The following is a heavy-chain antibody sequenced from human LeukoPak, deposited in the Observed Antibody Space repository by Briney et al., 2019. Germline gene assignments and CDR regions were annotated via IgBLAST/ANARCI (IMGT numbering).Heavy chain of an antibody. Sequence: SETLSLTCTVSGGSISTYYCSWIRQPPGKGLEWIGYIYYSGSTKYNPSLNSRVTISVDTSKNQFSLKLRSMTAADTAVYYCARGPYSSGWTDYWGQGTLVTVSS. V-gene: IGHV4-59*01. CDR2: IYYSGST. J-gene: IGHJ4*02. D-gene: IGHD6-19*01. CDR3: ARGPYSSGWTDY. CDR1: GGSISTYY.